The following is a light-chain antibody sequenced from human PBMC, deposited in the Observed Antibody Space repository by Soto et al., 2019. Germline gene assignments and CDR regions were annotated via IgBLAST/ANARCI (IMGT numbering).Light chain of an antibody. CDR1: SANIGAAYN. CDR3: QSYDSSLSGYV. V-gene: IGLV1-40*01. J-gene: IGLJ1*01. CDR2: GNN. Sequence: QSVLKQPCSVSWAPGQRVTISCTGSSANIGAAYNVDWYQQLPGTAPKLLIYGNNNRPSGVPARFSGSKSGTSASLAIAGLQAEDEGDYYCQSYDSSLSGYVFGTGTKVTV.